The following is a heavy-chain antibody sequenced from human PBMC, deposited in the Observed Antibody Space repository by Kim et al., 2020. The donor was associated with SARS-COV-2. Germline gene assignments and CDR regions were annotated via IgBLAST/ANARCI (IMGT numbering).Heavy chain of an antibody. D-gene: IGHD6-6*01. V-gene: IGHV4-59*01. J-gene: IGHJ6*02. CDR2: IYYSGST. Sequence: SETLSLTCTVSGGSISSYYWSWIRQPPGKGLEWIGYIYYSGSTNYNPSLKSRVTISVDTSKNQFSLKLSSVTAADTAVYYCARDGMGIAARRGYYGMDVWGQGTTVTVSS. CDR3: ARDGMGIAARRGYYGMDV. CDR1: GGSISSYY.